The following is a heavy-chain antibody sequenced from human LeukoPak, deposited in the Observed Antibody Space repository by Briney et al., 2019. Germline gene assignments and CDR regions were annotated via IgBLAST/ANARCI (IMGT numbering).Heavy chain of an antibody. CDR2: INHSGST. CDR3: ARGLDGDYVGMDY. CDR1: GGSFSGYY. V-gene: IGHV4-34*01. Sequence: SETLSLTCAVYGGSFSGYYWSWIRQPPGKGLEWIGEINHSGSTNYNPSLKSRVTISVDTSKNQFSLKLSSVTAADTAVCYCARGLDGDYVGMDYWGQGTLVTVSS. D-gene: IGHD4-23*01. J-gene: IGHJ4*02.